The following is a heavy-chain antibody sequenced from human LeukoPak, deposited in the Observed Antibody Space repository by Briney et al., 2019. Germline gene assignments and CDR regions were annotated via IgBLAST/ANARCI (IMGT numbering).Heavy chain of an antibody. Sequence: SETLSLTCTVSGGSISSYYWSWIRQPPGKGLEWIGYIYYSGSTNYNPSLKSRVTISVDTSKNQFSLKLSSVTAADTAVYYCASTTMVRGALGYWGQGTLVTVSS. J-gene: IGHJ4*02. CDR1: GGSISSYY. CDR3: ASTTMVRGALGY. V-gene: IGHV4-59*01. CDR2: IYYSGST. D-gene: IGHD3-10*01.